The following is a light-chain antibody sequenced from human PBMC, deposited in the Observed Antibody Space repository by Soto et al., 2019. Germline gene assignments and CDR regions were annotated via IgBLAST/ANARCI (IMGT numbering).Light chain of an antibody. CDR2: EVS. J-gene: IGLJ1*01. CDR3: GSYTSTSSYV. V-gene: IGLV2-14*01. CDR1: SSDIGNYNY. Sequence: QSVLTQPASVSGSAGQSITISCAGTSSDIGNYNYVSWYQQHPGKAPNLMISEVSNRPSGVSNRFSGSKSGNTASLTISGLQPEDEADYYCGSYTSTSSYVFGGGTKVTVL.